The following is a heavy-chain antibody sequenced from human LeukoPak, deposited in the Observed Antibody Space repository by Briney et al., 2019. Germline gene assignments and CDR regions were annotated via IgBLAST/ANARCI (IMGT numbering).Heavy chain of an antibody. CDR2: ISWNSGSI. J-gene: IGHJ4*02. CDR3: AKGSLRYCSSTSCYIDY. Sequence: GGSLRLSCAASGFTFDDYAMHWVRQAPGKGLEWVSGISWNSGSIGYADSVKGRFTISRDNAKNSLYLQMNSLRAEDTALYYCAKGSLRYCSSTSCYIDYWGQGTLVTVSS. D-gene: IGHD2-2*02. CDR1: GFTFDDYA. V-gene: IGHV3-9*01.